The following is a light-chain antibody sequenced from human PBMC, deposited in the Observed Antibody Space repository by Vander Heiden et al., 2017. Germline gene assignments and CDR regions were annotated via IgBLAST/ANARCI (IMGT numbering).Light chain of an antibody. J-gene: IGLJ3*02. CDR3: SSYTGTKNLV. CDR1: GSDVGGYNY. CDR2: EVS. V-gene: IGLV2-8*01. Sequence: QSALPPPPSASGSPGQSVTISCTGTGSDVGGYNYVSWYQQHPGKVPKILIYEVSKRPSGVPDRFSGSKSDNTASLTVSGLQAEDEAHYYCSSYTGTKNLVFGGGTKLTVL.